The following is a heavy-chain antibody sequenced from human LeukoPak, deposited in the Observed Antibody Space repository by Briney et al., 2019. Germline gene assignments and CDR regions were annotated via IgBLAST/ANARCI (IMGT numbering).Heavy chain of an antibody. V-gene: IGHV3-11*06. D-gene: IGHD5-12*01. CDR2: ISSSSSYT. CDR3: ARDGYDYNAGDY. Sequence: GGSLRLSCAASGFTFSDYYMSWIRQAPGKGLEWVSYISSSSSYTNYADSVRGRFTISRDNARNSLYLQMNSLRDEDTAVYYCARDGYDYNAGDYWGQGTLVTVSS. J-gene: IGHJ4*02. CDR1: GFTFSDYY.